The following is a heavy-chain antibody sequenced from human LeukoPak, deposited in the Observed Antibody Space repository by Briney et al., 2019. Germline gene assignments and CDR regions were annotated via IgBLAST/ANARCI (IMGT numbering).Heavy chain of an antibody. J-gene: IGHJ5*02. D-gene: IGHD6-19*01. V-gene: IGHV3-23*01. CDR2: INYSGSGT. CDR1: GITFSTYA. Sequence: GGSLRLSCAAAGITFSTYAMTWVRQAPGKGLELVSRINYSGSGTFYADSVKGRFTISRDNSKDTLYLQMNSLRVEDTAVYYCAKEEYDSGWYKWFGPWGQGTLVTVSS. CDR3: AKEEYDSGWYKWFGP.